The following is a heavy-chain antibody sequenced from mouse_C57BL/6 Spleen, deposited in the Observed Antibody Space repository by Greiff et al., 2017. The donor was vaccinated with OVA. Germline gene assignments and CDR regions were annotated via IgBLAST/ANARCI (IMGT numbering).Heavy chain of an antibody. V-gene: IGHV1-15*01. CDR2: IDPETGGT. CDR3: TRSYGNYPYYFDY. CDR1: GYTFTDYE. D-gene: IGHD2-10*02. Sequence: QVQLKQSGAELVRPGASVTLSCKASGYTFTDYEMHWVKQTPVHGLEWIGAIDPETGGTAYNQKFKGKAILTADKSSSTAYMELRSLTSEDSAVYYCTRSYGNYPYYFDYWGQGTTLTVSS. J-gene: IGHJ2*01.